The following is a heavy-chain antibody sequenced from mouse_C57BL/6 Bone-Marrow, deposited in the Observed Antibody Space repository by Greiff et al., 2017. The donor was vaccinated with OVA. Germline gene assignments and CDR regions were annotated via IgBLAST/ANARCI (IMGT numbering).Heavy chain of an antibody. CDR2: IRSKSNNYAT. V-gene: IGHV10-1*01. CDR1: GFSFNTYA. Sequence: VQLKESGGGLVQPKGSLKLSCAASGFSFNTYAMNWVRQAPGKGLEWVARIRSKSNNYATYYADSVKDRFTISRDDSESMLYLQMNNLKTEDTAMYYCVRQRWLLRAMDYWGQGTSVTVSS. D-gene: IGHD2-3*01. CDR3: VRQRWLLRAMDY. J-gene: IGHJ4*01.